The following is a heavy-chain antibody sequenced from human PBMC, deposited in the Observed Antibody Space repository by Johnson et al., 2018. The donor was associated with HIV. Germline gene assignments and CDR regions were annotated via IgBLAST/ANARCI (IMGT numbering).Heavy chain of an antibody. J-gene: IGHJ3*02. CDR3: ANRRGIGDGTTGSLDI. CDR1: GFTFSSYA. V-gene: IGHV3-30*04. D-gene: IGHD1-1*01. Sequence: QMLLVESGGGLIQPGGSLRLSCAASGFTFSSYAMHWVRQAPGKGLEWVAVISYDGSNKYYADSVKGRFTISRDNSKNTLYLQMNSLRAEDTAVYYCANRRGIGDGTTGSLDIWGQGTMVTVSS. CDR2: ISYDGSNK.